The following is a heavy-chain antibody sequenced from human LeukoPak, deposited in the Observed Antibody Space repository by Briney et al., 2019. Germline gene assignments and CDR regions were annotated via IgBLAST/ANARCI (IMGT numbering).Heavy chain of an antibody. CDR2: INHSGST. Sequence: SETLSLTCAVYGGSFSGYYWSWIRQPPGKGREWIGEINHSGSTNYNPSLKSRVTISVDTSKNQFSLKLSSVTAADTAVYYCARGSVRVVRGVTDNWGQGTLVTVSS. CDR3: ARGSVRVVRGVTDN. CDR1: GGSFSGYY. D-gene: IGHD3-10*01. V-gene: IGHV4-34*01. J-gene: IGHJ4*02.